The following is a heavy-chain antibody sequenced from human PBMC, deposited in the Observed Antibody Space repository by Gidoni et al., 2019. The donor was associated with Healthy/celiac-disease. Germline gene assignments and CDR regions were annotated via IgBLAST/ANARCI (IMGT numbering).Heavy chain of an antibody. D-gene: IGHD6-19*01. V-gene: IGHV5-51*01. J-gene: IGHJ2*01. CDR3: ARLGAVAAYWYFDL. CDR2: IYPGDSDT. CDR1: GYRFTNYW. Sequence: EVQLVQSGAEVRKPGESLKISCTGSGYRFTNYWIGWVRQMPGKGLEWMGIIYPGDSDTRFSPSFQGQVTIAADKSISTAYLQWSSLKASDSAMYYCARLGAVAAYWYFDLWGRGTLVTVSS.